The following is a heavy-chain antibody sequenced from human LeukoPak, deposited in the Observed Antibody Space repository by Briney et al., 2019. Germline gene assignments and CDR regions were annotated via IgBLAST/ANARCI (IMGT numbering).Heavy chain of an antibody. J-gene: IGHJ4*02. V-gene: IGHV3-49*03. D-gene: IGHD2-15*01. CDR1: GCTYTAYA. CDR3: TKALYCSGGSCWPFDY. Sequence: QTLRLSCTIPGCTYTAYAMRRLPRAPGNRPQWAVFIRSKADGGTTECAASVKGRVTISRDDSISIAYLQMNRLKTEDTGVYYCTKALYCSGGSCWPFDYWGQGTLVTVSS. CDR2: IRSKADGGTT.